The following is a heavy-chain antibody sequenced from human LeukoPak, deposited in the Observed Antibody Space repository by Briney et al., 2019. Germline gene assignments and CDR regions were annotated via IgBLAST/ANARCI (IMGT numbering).Heavy chain of an antibody. Sequence: GGSLRLSCAASGFTFSDYYMSWIRQAPGKGLEWVSYISSSSSCTNYADSVKGRFTISRDNAKNSLYLQMNSLRAEDTAVYYCARDRCSGGSCYSGFDYWGQGTLVTVSS. D-gene: IGHD2-15*01. V-gene: IGHV3-11*06. CDR3: ARDRCSGGSCYSGFDY. J-gene: IGHJ4*02. CDR1: GFTFSDYY. CDR2: ISSSSSCT.